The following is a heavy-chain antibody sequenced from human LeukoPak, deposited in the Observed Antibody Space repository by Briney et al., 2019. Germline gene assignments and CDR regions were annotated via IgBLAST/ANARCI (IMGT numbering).Heavy chain of an antibody. CDR2: ISYDGSNK. CDR3: ARDSSGWYSYSYYFDY. CDR1: GFTFSSYG. J-gene: IGHJ4*02. V-gene: IGHV3-30*03. D-gene: IGHD6-19*01. Sequence: PGGSLRLSCAASGFTFSSYGMHWVRQAPGKGLEWVAVISYDGSNKYYADSMKGRFTISRDNSKNTLYLQMNSLRAEDTAVYYYARDSSGWYSYSYYFDYWGQGTLVTVSS.